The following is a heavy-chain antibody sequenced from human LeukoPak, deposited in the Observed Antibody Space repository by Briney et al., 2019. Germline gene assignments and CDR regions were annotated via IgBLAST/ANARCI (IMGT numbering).Heavy chain of an antibody. CDR3: ARDCSSTSCGGFDP. V-gene: IGHV4-59*01. J-gene: IGHJ5*02. D-gene: IGHD2-2*01. CDR1: GGSISSYY. Sequence: PSETLSLTCTVSGGSISSYYWSWIRQPPGKGLEWIGYIYYSGSTNYNPSLKSRVTISVDTSKNQFSLKLSSMTAADTAVYYCARDCSSTSCGGFDPWGQGTLVTVSS. CDR2: IYYSGST.